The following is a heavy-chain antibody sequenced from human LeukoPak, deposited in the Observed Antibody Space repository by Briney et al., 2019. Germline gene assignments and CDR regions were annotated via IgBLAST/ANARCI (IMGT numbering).Heavy chain of an antibody. CDR3: AATRAYYDILTGYYTDYFDY. V-gene: IGHV4-59*01. D-gene: IGHD3-9*01. J-gene: IGHJ4*02. CDR2: IYYSGST. Sequence: SETLSLTCTVSGGSSSSYYWSWIRQPPGKGLEWIGYIYYSGSTNYNPSLKSRVTISVDTSKNQFSLKLSSVTAADTAVYYCAATRAYYDILTGYYTDYFDYWGQGTLVTVSS. CDR1: GGSSSSYY.